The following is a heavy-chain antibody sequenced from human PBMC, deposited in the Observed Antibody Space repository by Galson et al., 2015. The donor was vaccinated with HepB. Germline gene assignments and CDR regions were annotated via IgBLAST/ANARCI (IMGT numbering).Heavy chain of an antibody. CDR2: ISWNSGSI. V-gene: IGHV3-9*01. J-gene: IGHJ4*02. Sequence: SLRLSCAASGFTFDDYAMHWVRQAPGKGLEWVSGISWNSGSIGYADSVKGRFAISRDNAKNSLYLQMNSLRAEDTALYYCAKVGYSYGYYSDYWGQGTLVTVSS. CDR1: GFTFDDYA. D-gene: IGHD5-18*01. CDR3: AKVGYSYGYYSDY.